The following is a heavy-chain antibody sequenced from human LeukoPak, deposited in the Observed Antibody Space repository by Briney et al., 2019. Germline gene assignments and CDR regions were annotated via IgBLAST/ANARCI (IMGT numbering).Heavy chain of an antibody. Sequence: SETLSLTCTVSGGSISTSYWSWIRQPPGKGLEWIGYTYYSGSTNYNPSLKSRVTISVDTSKNQFSLKLSSVTAADTAVYYCARGPQYCSDGSCYSYAFDIWGQGTMVTVSS. CDR3: ARGPQYCSDGSCYSYAFDI. CDR1: GGSISTSY. J-gene: IGHJ3*02. CDR2: TYYSGST. D-gene: IGHD2-15*01. V-gene: IGHV4-59*01.